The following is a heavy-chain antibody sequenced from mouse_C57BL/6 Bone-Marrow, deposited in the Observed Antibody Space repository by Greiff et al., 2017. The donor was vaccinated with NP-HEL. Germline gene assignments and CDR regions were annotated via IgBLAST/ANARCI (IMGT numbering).Heavy chain of an antibody. CDR3: ARYEDYYGSSWGYYFDY. CDR2: INPNNGGT. Sequence: EVQLQQSGPELVKPGASVKISCKASGYTFTDYYMNWVKQSHGKSLEWIGDINPNNGGTSYNQKFKGKATLTVDKSSSTAYMELRSLTSEDSAVYYCARYEDYYGSSWGYYFDYWGQGTTLTVSS. V-gene: IGHV1-26*01. D-gene: IGHD1-1*01. CDR1: GYTFTDYY. J-gene: IGHJ2*01.